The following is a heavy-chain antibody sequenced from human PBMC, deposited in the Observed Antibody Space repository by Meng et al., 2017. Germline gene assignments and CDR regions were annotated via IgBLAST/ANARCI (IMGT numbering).Heavy chain of an antibody. CDR2: INPNSVGT. CDR1: CYTFTGYY. D-gene: IGHD5-12*01. V-gene: IGHV1-2*06. Sequence: QVTPGDAGDEGKQPRALVKVSCKASCYTFTGYYMHWVRQAPGQGLEWMGRINPNSVGTNYAQKFQGRVTMTRDTSISTAYMELSRLRSDDTAVYYCARSIVATMVFDYWGQGTLVTVSS. J-gene: IGHJ4*02. CDR3: ARSIVATMVFDY.